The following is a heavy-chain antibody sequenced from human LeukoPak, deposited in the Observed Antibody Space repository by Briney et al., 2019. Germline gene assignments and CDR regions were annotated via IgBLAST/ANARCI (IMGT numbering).Heavy chain of an antibody. D-gene: IGHD3-22*01. V-gene: IGHV3-30*18. Sequence: AGGSLRLSCAASGFTFSDYYMSWIRQAPGKGLEWVAVISYDVGKKYYADSVKGRFTISRDNSKNTLYLQMNSLRAEDTAVYYCAKDDYYDTSGYRDWGQGTLVTVSS. CDR3: AKDDYYDTSGYRD. CDR1: GFTFSDYY. CDR2: ISYDVGKK. J-gene: IGHJ4*02.